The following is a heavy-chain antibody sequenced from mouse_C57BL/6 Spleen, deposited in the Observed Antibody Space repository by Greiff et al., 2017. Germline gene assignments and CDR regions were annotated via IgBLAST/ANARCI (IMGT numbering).Heavy chain of an antibody. CDR3: ARWNDYDGTWFAD. CDR1: GYTFTSYW. CDR2: IVPNSGGT. V-gene: IGHV1-72*01. D-gene: IGHD2-4*01. J-gene: IGHJ3*01. Sequence: QVQLQQPGAELVKPGASVKLSCKASGYTFTSYWMHWVKQRPGRGLEWIGRIVPNSGGTKYNEKFKSKATLTVDKPSSTAYMQLSSLTSEDSAVYYCARWNDYDGTWFADGGKGTLVTVSA.